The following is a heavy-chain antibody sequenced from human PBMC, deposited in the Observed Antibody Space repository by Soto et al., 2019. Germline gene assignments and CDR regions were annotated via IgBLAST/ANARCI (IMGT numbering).Heavy chain of an antibody. D-gene: IGHD1-26*01. J-gene: IGHJ4*02. CDR2: VSHSGST. V-gene: IGHV4-34*02. CDR3: AREEPASRHHDY. Sequence: QVQLQQWGAGLLKPSETLSLTCAVYGGSFSDYYWSWIRQTPEKGLEWIGEVSHSGSTTYNPSLKNRVTIAIDTSKNQFSLTLNSVTAADTAMYFCAREEPASRHHDYWVQGNLVTVSS. CDR1: GGSFSDYY.